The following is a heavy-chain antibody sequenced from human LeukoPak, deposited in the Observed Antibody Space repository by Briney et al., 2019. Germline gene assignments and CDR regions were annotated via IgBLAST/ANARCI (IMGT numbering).Heavy chain of an antibody. CDR3: ARQYYDNTGYYYFDY. Sequence: PSETLSLTCTVSGGSLTGSSYYWGWLRQPPGKGLEWIGSMYYSGSTYYNPSLKGRVTIPVDTSKNQFSLRLSSVTAADTAVYYCARQYYDNTGYYYFDYWGQGNLVTVSS. J-gene: IGHJ4*02. CDR1: GGSLTGSSYY. V-gene: IGHV4-39*01. CDR2: MYYSGST. D-gene: IGHD3-22*01.